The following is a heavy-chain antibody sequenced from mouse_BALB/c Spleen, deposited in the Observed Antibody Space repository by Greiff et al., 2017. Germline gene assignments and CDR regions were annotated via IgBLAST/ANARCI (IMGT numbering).Heavy chain of an antibody. Sequence: VQLQQSGAELVKPGASVKLSCTASGFNIKATYMHWVKQRPEQGLEWIGRIDPANGNTKYDPKFQGKATITADTSSNTAYLQLSSLTSEDTAVYYCARRGGYGSSYPYAMDYWGQGTSVTVSS. D-gene: IGHD1-1*01. CDR1: GFNIKATY. V-gene: IGHV14-3*02. J-gene: IGHJ4*01. CDR3: ARRGGYGSSYPYAMDY. CDR2: IDPANGNT.